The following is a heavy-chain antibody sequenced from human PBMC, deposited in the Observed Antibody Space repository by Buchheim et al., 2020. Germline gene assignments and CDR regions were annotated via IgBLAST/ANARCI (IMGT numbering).Heavy chain of an antibody. D-gene: IGHD3-16*01. V-gene: IGHV1-69*04. CDR2: IIPALNIP. J-gene: IGHJ6*02. Sequence: QVQLVQSGTEVKKPGSSVNVSCKASGGTFSSYGLSWVRQAPGQGLEWMGRIIPALNIPNYAQKFQGRVTFSADKSKTTAYMELSSLSSEDTAVYYCARDVGATNGMDVWGLGT. CDR1: GGTFSSYG. CDR3: ARDVGATNGMDV.